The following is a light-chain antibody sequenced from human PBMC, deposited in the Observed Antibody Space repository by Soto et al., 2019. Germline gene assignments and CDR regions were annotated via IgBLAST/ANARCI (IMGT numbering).Light chain of an antibody. V-gene: IGKV1-5*03. CDR2: KAS. Sequence: DIQMTQSPSTLSGSVGARVTITCRASQTLCRWLAWSQQEPGKAPKLLIYKASTLTSGVPSRFSGSGSGTEFTLTISSLQPDDFATYYCQHYNSNAEAFGQGTKVEPK. CDR1: QTLCRW. J-gene: IGKJ1*01. CDR3: QHYNSNAEA.